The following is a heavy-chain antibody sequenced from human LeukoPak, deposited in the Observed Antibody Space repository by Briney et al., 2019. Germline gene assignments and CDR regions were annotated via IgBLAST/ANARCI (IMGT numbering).Heavy chain of an antibody. Sequence: GASVKVSCKASGYTFTSYGISWVRQAPGQGLEWMGWISAYNGNTNYAQKLQGRVTMTTDTSTSTAYMELRSLRSEDTAVYYCARAEPNYYDSSGYYGDAFDIWGQGTMVTVSS. CDR1: GYTFTSYG. J-gene: IGHJ3*02. V-gene: IGHV1-18*01. CDR2: ISAYNGNT. CDR3: ARAEPNYYDSSGYYGDAFDI. D-gene: IGHD3-22*01.